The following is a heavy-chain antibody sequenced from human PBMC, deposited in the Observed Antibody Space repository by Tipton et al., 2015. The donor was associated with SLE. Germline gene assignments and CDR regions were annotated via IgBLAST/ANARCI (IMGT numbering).Heavy chain of an antibody. V-gene: IGHV4-61*09. CDR3: ANEGQLRAFDI. J-gene: IGHJ3*02. D-gene: IGHD6-13*01. CDR2: IYTSGRT. Sequence: TLSLTCTVSGGSISSGSYYWSWFRQPAGKGLEWIGYIYTSGRTNYNPSLKSRVTISVDTSKNQFSLKLSSVTAADTAVYYCANEGQLRAFDIWGQGTRVTVTS. CDR1: GGSISSGSYY.